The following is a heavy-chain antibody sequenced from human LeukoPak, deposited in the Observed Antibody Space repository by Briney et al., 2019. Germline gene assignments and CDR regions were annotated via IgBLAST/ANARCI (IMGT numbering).Heavy chain of an antibody. V-gene: IGHV1-69*01. CDR3: AREDDSSGPFDY. Sequence: GASVTVSCKASGGTFSSYAISWVRQAPGQGLEWMGGIIPIFGTANYAQKFQGRVTITADESTSTAYMELSSLRSEDTAVYYCAREDDSSGPFDYWGQGTLVTVSS. D-gene: IGHD3-22*01. J-gene: IGHJ4*02. CDR2: IIPIFGTA. CDR1: GGTFSSYA.